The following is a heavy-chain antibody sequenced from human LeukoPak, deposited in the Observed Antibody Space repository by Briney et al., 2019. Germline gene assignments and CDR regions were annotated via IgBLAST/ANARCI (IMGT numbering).Heavy chain of an antibody. D-gene: IGHD2-2*01. CDR2: LYTSGST. V-gene: IGHV4-4*07. Sequence: PSETLSLTCTVSGGSISSYYWSWLRQPAGKGLEWIGRLYTSGSTNYNPSLKSRVTMSVDTSKNQFSLKLSSVTAADTAVYYCARADCSSTSCYEGVWGQGTTVTVSS. J-gene: IGHJ6*02. CDR1: GGSISSYY. CDR3: ARADCSSTSCYEGV.